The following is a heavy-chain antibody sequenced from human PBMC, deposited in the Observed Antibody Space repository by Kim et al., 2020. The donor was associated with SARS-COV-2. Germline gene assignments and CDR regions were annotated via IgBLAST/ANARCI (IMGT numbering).Heavy chain of an antibody. CDR1: GGSISSGGYY. J-gene: IGHJ4*02. D-gene: IGHD3-22*01. Sequence: SETLSLTCTVSGGSISSGGYYWSWIRQHPGKGLEWIGYTYYSGSTYYNPSHKSRVTISLDTTKNPFSLKLSSVTAADAAVYYCSRAARGDSSGSPFHYWGQGTLVTVSS. CDR2: TYYSGST. V-gene: IGHV4-31*03. CDR3: SRAARGDSSGSPFHY.